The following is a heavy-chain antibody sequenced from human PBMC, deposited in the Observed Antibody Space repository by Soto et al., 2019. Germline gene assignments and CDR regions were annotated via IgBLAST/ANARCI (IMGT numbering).Heavy chain of an antibody. CDR1: GFTFSGYA. J-gene: IGHJ4*02. V-gene: IGHV3-30-3*01. Sequence: LRLSCVAAGFTFSGYAMHWIRQAPGKAPEWVALISSDGSSTLYADSVRGRFTISRDNSRDTLYLQLNSLRPDDTAVFSCARGAYRYFDYWGQGTLVTVSS. CDR2: ISSDGSST. D-gene: IGHD4-4*01. CDR3: ARGAYRYFDY.